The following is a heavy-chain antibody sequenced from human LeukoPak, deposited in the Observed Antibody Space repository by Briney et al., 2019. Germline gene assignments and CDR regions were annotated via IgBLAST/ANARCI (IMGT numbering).Heavy chain of an antibody. CDR3: ARIDYGADYGMDV. D-gene: IGHD4-17*01. Sequence: PSETLSLTCAVYGGSFSGYYWSWIRQPPGKGLEWIGEINHSGSTNYSPSLKSRVTISVDTSKNQFSLKLSSVTAADTAVYYCARIDYGADYGMDVWGQGTTVTVSS. J-gene: IGHJ6*02. CDR2: INHSGST. V-gene: IGHV4-34*01. CDR1: GGSFSGYY.